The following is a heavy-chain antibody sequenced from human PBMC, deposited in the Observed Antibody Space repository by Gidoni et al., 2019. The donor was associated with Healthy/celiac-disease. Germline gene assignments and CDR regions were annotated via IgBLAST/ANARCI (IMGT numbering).Heavy chain of an antibody. D-gene: IGHD6-19*01. V-gene: IGHV3-21*01. CDR2: ISSSSSYI. Sequence: EVQLVESGGGLVKPGGSLRLSCEASGFTFSSYSMNWVRQAPGKGLEWVSSISSSSSYIYYADSVKGRFTISRDNAKNSLYLQMNSLRAEDTAVYYCARDGSGWYDRFDYWGQGTLVTVSS. CDR3: ARDGSGWYDRFDY. J-gene: IGHJ4*02. CDR1: GFTFSSYS.